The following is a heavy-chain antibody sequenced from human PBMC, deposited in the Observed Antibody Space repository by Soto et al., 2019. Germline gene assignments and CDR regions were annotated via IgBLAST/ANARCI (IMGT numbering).Heavy chain of an antibody. CDR3: AKDTGSWLDRDY. J-gene: IGHJ4*02. CDR2: ISGGGGRT. D-gene: IGHD1-26*01. CDR1: GFTFSEYA. Sequence: EVQLLESGGALVQPGGSLRLSCATSGFTFSEYAMTWIRQAPGKGLEWVSTISGGGGRTYYADSVKGRFTISRDNSKEMLYLQMNTLRPEDTAIYSCAKDTGSWLDRDYWGQGTLVTVSS. V-gene: IGHV3-23*01.